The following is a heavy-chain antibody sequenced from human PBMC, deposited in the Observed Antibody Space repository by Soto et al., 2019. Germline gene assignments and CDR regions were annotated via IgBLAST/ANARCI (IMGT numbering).Heavy chain of an antibody. CDR3: ARGGYYYDSSAYYRPFDY. D-gene: IGHD3-22*01. Sequence: ASVKVSCKASGYTFTSYDINGVRQATGQGLEWMGWMNPNSGNTGYAQKFQGRVTMTRSTSISTAYMELSSLRSEDTAVYYCARGGYYYDSSAYYRPFDYWGQGTLVTVSS. CDR2: MNPNSGNT. CDR1: GYTFTSYD. V-gene: IGHV1-8*01. J-gene: IGHJ4*02.